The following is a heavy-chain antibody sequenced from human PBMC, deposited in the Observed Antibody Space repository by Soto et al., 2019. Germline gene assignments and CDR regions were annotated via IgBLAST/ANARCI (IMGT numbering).Heavy chain of an antibody. J-gene: IGHJ3*02. CDR3: ARDVDDILTGLSDAFDI. CDR2: ISYDGSNK. D-gene: IGHD3-9*01. V-gene: IGHV3-30-3*01. Sequence: GGSLRLSCAASGFTFSSYAMHWVRQAPGKGLEWVAVISYDGSNKYYADSVKGRFTISRDNSKNTLYLQMNSLRAEDTAVYYCARDVDDILTGLSDAFDIWGQGTMVTVSS. CDR1: GFTFSSYA.